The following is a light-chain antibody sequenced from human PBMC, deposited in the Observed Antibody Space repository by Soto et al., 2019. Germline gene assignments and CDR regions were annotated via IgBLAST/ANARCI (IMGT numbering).Light chain of an antibody. CDR1: QSVSSN. J-gene: IGKJ2*01. V-gene: IGKV3-15*01. CDR3: QQYNNWPYT. Sequence: EIVMTQSPGTLSVSPGERATLSCRASQSVSSNLAWYQQKPRQPPRILIYGASTRATGIPGRFSGSRSGTEFTLTISSLQSEDFAVYYCQQYNNWPYTFGPETKLEIK. CDR2: GAS.